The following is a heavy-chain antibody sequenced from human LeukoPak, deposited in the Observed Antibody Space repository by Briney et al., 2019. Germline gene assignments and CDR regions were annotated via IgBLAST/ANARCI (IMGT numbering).Heavy chain of an antibody. CDR1: GGSISSYY. CDR3: ARSGRGSSAGFDY. Sequence: SETLSLTCTVSGGSISSYYWSWIRQPPGKGLEWIGYIYYSGSTNYTPSLKSRVTISVDTSKNQFSLKLNSVTAAGTAVYYCARSGRGSSAGFDYWGQGTLVTVSS. V-gene: IGHV4-59*01. CDR2: IYYSGST. J-gene: IGHJ4*02. D-gene: IGHD3-10*01.